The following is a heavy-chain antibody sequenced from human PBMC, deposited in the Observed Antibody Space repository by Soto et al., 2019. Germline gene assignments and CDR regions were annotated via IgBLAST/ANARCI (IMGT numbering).Heavy chain of an antibody. CDR1: GVTFSSYA. V-gene: IGHV1-69*13. D-gene: IGHD3-22*01. Sequence: ASVKVSCKASGVTFSSYAISWVRQAPLQVLEWMVGIIPIFGTANYAQKFQGRVTITADESTSTAYRELSSLRSEDTAVYYCAIAPYDSSGYWGGRFNFDLWGRGTMVTVSS. CDR2: IIPIFGTA. J-gene: IGHJ2*01. CDR3: AIAPYDSSGYWGGRFNFDL.